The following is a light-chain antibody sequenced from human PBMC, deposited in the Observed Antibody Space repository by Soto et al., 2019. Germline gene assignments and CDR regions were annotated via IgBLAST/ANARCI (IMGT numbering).Light chain of an antibody. Sequence: EIVLTQSPGTLSLSPGERATLSCRASQSISSGYVAWYQQKPGQAPRLLIFGATSRATGIPDRFRGGGSGRDFTLTISRLQTEDFAVYYCQQYGSSLFTFGQGTKLEIK. J-gene: IGKJ2*01. CDR2: GAT. V-gene: IGKV3-20*01. CDR3: QQYGSSLFT. CDR1: QSISSGY.